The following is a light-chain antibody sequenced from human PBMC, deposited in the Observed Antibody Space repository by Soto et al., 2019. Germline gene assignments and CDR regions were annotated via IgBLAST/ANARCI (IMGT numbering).Light chain of an antibody. CDR3: QHYNNWPPYT. Sequence: EIVMTQSPDTLSLSPGERGTLSCRASQSVGSNLAWYQHKPGQAPRLLIYGAAPRATGNPARFSGSGSGTEFTLPISRLQSKEFAVYDCQHYNNWPPYTFGQGNKLELK. J-gene: IGKJ2*01. V-gene: IGKV3-15*01. CDR1: QSVGSN. CDR2: GAA.